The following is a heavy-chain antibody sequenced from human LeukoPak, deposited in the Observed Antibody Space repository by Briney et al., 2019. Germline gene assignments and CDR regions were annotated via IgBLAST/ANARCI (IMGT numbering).Heavy chain of an antibody. V-gene: IGHV4-59*01. CDR1: GGSISSYY. D-gene: IGHD3-16*01. J-gene: IGHJ4*02. CDR2: IYYSGST. CDR3: ARDNVGHLDY. Sequence: SETLSLTCTVSGGSISSYYWSWIRQPPGKGLEWIGYIYYSGSTNYNPSLKSRVTISVDTSKNQFSLKLSSVTAADTAVYYRARDNVGHLDYWGQGTLVTVSS.